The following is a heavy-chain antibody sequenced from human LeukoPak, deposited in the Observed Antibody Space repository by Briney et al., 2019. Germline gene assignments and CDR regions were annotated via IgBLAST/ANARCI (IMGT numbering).Heavy chain of an antibody. CDR2: ISSNGGST. J-gene: IGHJ2*01. CDR1: GFTFSSYA. Sequence: GGSLRLSCSASGFTFSSYAMHWVRQAPGKGLEYVSAISSNGGSTYYADSVKGRFTISRDNSKNTLYLQMSSLRAEDTAVYYCVKSGESYSSSWFDPWGRGTQVTVSS. V-gene: IGHV3-64D*06. CDR3: VKSGESYSSSWFDP. D-gene: IGHD6-13*01.